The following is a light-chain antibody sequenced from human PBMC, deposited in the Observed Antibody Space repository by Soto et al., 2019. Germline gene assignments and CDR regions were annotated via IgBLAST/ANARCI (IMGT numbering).Light chain of an antibody. Sequence: QSVLTQSPSASGSPGQSVTISCTGTSSDIGGYNSVSWYQQHPGKAPKVMIYDVTKRPSGVPDRFSGSKSGNTASLTVSALQAEDEADYICGSFTTNRIWVFGGGTKLTVL. V-gene: IGLV2-8*01. CDR3: GSFTTNRIWV. CDR1: SSDIGGYNS. CDR2: DVT. J-gene: IGLJ3*02.